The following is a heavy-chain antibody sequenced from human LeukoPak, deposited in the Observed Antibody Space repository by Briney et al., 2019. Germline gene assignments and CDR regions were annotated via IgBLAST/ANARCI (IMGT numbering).Heavy chain of an antibody. D-gene: IGHD3-10*01. J-gene: IGHJ4*02. CDR2: IYYSGNT. CDR3: ARVRMVRGVIGGDFDY. Sequence: SQTLSLTCTVSGGSISSGGFYSTWIRQHPGKGLEWIGYIYYSGNTYYNPSLKSRLTISVDRSKNQFSLKLTSVTAADTAVYYCARVRMVRGVIGGDFDYWGQGTLVTVSS. V-gene: IGHV4-31*03. CDR1: GGSISSGGFY.